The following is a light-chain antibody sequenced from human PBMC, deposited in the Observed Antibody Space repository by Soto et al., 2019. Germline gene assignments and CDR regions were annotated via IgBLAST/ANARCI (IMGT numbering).Light chain of an antibody. Sequence: EIVLTQFPGTLYLSPGERATLSCRALQSVGCNYVAWYQQNPGQAPRVLIYAASNRASGIPDRFSGSVSGSDVNLTIGRLEPEDCAVYYCQQYGTSPWAFGQGTKVEIK. CDR3: QQYGTSPWA. V-gene: IGKV3-20*01. J-gene: IGKJ1*01. CDR1: QSVGCNY. CDR2: AAS.